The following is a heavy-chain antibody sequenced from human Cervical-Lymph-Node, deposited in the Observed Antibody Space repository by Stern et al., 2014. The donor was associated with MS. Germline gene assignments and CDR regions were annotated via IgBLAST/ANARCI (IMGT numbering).Heavy chain of an antibody. CDR3: GREVALTAGLLGF. CDR2: TLPSDSET. V-gene: IGHV5-51*01. D-gene: IGHD3-22*01. Sequence: EVQMVESGAEVRKPGESMKIACKGSGYSFSSYWIAWVRQMPGKGLGWMGMTLPSDSETRYSPSFEGQVTISVAKSPSTAYLHWSSLKASDTARYYCGREVALTAGLLGFWGQGTQVIVS. J-gene: IGHJ4*02. CDR1: GYSFSSYW.